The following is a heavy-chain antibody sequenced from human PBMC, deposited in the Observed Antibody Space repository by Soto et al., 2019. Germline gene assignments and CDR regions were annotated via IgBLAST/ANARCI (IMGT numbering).Heavy chain of an antibody. CDR2: IKPSGGST. J-gene: IGHJ4*02. CDR1: GYTFTSYY. CDR3: ARGATGDFDWLLESFDF. V-gene: IGHV1-46*01. Sequence: ASVKVSCKASGYTFTSYYMHWVRQAPGQGLEWMGIIKPSGGSTSFAQKFQGRVTMTRDTSTSTVYMELSSLRSEDTAVYYCARGATGDFDWLLESFDFWGQGTLVTVSS. D-gene: IGHD3-9*01.